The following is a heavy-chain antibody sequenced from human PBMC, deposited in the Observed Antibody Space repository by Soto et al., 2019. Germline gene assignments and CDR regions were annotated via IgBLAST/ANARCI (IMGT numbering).Heavy chain of an antibody. CDR3: ASTLVVVPAAIRRSGYYYGMDV. V-gene: IGHV5-10-1*01. CDR1: GYSFTSYW. J-gene: IGHJ6*02. CDR2: IDPSDSYT. Sequence: PGESLKISCKGSGYSFTSYWISRVRQMPGKGLEWMGRIDPSDSYTNYSPSFQGHVTISADKSISTAYLQWSSLKASDTAMYYCASTLVVVPAAIRRSGYYYGMDVWGQGTTVTVSS. D-gene: IGHD2-2*02.